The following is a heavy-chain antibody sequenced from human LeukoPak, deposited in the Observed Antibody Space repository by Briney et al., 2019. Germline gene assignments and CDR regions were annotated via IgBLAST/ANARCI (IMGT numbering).Heavy chain of an antibody. V-gene: IGHV1-69*06. CDR2: IIPIFGTA. Sequence: SVKVSCKASGGTFSSYAISWVRQAPGQGLEWMGGIIPIFGTANYAQKFQGRVTITADKSTSTAYMELSSLKSEDTAVYYCASCIVVVPAAIGSCAFDIWGQGTMVTVSS. CDR1: GGTFSSYA. CDR3: ASCIVVVPAAIGSCAFDI. J-gene: IGHJ3*02. D-gene: IGHD2-2*01.